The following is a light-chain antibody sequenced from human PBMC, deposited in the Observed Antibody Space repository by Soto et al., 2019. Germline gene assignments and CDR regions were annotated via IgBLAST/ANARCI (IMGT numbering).Light chain of an antibody. CDR3: CSYAGSYTYV. J-gene: IGLJ1*01. V-gene: IGLV2-11*01. Sequence: QSALTQPRSVSGSPGQSVTISFTGTSSDVGGYNYVSWYQQHPGKAPKLMIYDVRQRPSGVPDRFSGSTSGNTASLTISGLQAEYEADYYCCSYAGSYTYVFGTGTELTVL. CDR2: DVR. CDR1: SSDVGGYNY.